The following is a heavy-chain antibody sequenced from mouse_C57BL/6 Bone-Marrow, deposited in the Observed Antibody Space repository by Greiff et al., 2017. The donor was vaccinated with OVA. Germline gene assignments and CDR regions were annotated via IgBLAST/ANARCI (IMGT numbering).Heavy chain of an antibody. Sequence: VQLQESGPELARPWASVKISCQAFYTFFRRVHFAIRDTNHWLQRGKQRPGQGLEGIGAFYPGKGDTSDIQKFKGKATSTADKSSSTAYMQLSSLTSEDSAVYYCAWYYYGSPYWYFDVWGTGTTVTVSS. J-gene: IGHJ1*03. CDR1: YTFFRRVH. D-gene: IGHD1-1*01. V-gene: IGHV1-87*01. CDR2: GQGLEGIG. CDR3: SEDSAVYYCAWYYYGSPYWYFDV.